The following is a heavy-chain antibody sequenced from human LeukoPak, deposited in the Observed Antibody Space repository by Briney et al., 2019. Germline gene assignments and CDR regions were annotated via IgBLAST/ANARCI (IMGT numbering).Heavy chain of an antibody. D-gene: IGHD3-22*01. CDR2: ISSSGSTI. Sequence: GVLRLSCAASGFTFSDYYMSWIRQAPGKGLEWVSYISSSGSTIYYADSVKGRFTISRDSAKNSLYLQMNSLRAEDTAVYYCARDSLTMIVGRQKRGLDYWGQGTLVTVSS. CDR1: GFTFSDYY. V-gene: IGHV3-11*04. J-gene: IGHJ4*02. CDR3: ARDSLTMIVGRQKRGLDY.